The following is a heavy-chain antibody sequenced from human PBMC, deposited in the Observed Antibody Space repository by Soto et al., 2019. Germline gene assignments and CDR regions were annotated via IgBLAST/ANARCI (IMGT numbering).Heavy chain of an antibody. D-gene: IGHD6-25*01. V-gene: IGHV3-74*01. J-gene: IGHJ4*02. CDR1: GFTFSSYW. Sequence: EVQLVESGGGLVQPGGSLRLSCAASGFTFSSYWMHWVRQAPGKGLVWVARINSDGSSTSYADSVKGRFTISRDNAQNTLYLQMTSLSGEHTAVYYCAVAPAGPTAIGYWGQGTLGTVSS. CDR2: INSDGSST. CDR3: AVAPAGPTAIGY.